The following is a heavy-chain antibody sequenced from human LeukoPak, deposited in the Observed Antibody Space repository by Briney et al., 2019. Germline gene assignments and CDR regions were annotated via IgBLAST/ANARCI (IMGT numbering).Heavy chain of an antibody. V-gene: IGHV3-53*01. Sequence: ETLSLTCTVSGGSISSYYMSWVRQAPGKGLEWVSVIYSGGSTYYADSVKGRFTISRDNSKNTLYLQMNSLRAEDTAVYHCACGYSYGYDFDYWGQGTLVTVSS. CDR2: IYSGGST. J-gene: IGHJ4*02. CDR3: ACGYSYGYDFDY. D-gene: IGHD5-18*01. CDR1: GGSISSYY.